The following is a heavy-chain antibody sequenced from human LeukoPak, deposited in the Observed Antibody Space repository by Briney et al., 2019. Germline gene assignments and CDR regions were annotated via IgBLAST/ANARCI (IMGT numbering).Heavy chain of an antibody. CDR3: ARAPYCGGDCLDAFDI. D-gene: IGHD2-21*02. J-gene: IGHJ3*02. Sequence: PSETLSLTCAVYGGSFSGYYWSWIRRPPGKGLEWIGEINHSGSTNYNPSLKSRVTISVDTSKNQFSLKLSSVTAADTAVYYCARAPYCGGDCLDAFDIWGQGTMVTVSS. CDR2: INHSGST. CDR1: GGSFSGYY. V-gene: IGHV4-34*01.